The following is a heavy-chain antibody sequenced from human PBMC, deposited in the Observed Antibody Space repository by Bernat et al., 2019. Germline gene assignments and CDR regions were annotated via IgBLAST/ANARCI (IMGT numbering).Heavy chain of an antibody. CDR1: GFTFRSYG. CDR2: TSYDGSNK. CDR3: AKDRNYGDYGLAYYMDV. V-gene: IGHV3-30*18. Sequence: VQLVESGGGVVQPGRSLRLSCAASGFTFRSYGMHWVRQAPGKGLEWVAVTSYDGSNKYYADSVKGRFTISRDNSKNTLYLQMNSLRAEDTAVYYCAKDRNYGDYGLAYYMDVWGKGTTVTVSS. D-gene: IGHD4-17*01. J-gene: IGHJ6*03.